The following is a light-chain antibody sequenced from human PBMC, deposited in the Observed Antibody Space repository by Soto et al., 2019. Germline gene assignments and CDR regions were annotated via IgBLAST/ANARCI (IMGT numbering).Light chain of an antibody. V-gene: IGKV3-20*01. CDR3: QHCGTSPPRYT. J-gene: IGKJ2*01. Sequence: EIALTQSPATLSLSPGERATLSCRASQSVTSGYLGWYQQKPGQAPRLLISRASSSATGISDRFSGSGSGTVFTLTISRLELEDCAVYYCQHCGTSPPRYTFGQGTKVEIK. CDR1: QSVTSGY. CDR2: RAS.